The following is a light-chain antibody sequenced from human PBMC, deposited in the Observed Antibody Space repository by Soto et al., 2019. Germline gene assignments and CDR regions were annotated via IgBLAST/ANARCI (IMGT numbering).Light chain of an antibody. Sequence: DIHMTQSPSTLSASVGDRVTITCRASQSISVWLAWYQQKPGKAPNLLIYKTSSLETGVPSRFSGSGSLTEFTLTISSLQPDDFATYYSQHYNDYSWTFGQGTKLEIK. CDR1: QSISVW. J-gene: IGKJ1*01. CDR3: QHYNDYSWT. V-gene: IGKV1-5*03. CDR2: KTS.